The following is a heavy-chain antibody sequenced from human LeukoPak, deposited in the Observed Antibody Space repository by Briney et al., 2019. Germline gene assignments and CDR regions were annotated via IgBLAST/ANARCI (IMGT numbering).Heavy chain of an antibody. CDR1: GGSICSSSYY. D-gene: IGHD7-27*01. V-gene: IGHV4-39*02. CDR3: ARDRGQLGRYYYYYGMDV. J-gene: IGHJ6*02. CDR2: IYYSGST. Sequence: PSGTLSLTCAVSGGSICSSSYYWGWIRQPPGKGLEWIGSIYYSGSTYYNPSLKSRVTISVDTSKNQFSLKLSSVTAADTAVYYCARDRGQLGRYYYYYGMDVWGQGTTVTVSS.